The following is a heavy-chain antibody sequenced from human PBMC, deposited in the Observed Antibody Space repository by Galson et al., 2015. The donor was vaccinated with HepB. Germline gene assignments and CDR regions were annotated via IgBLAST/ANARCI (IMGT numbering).Heavy chain of an antibody. CDR2: IYTSGNT. CDR1: GGSISSYY. CDR3: ARERKSSSWSVIDY. Sequence: SETLSLTCTVSGGSISSYYRSWIRQPAGKGLEWIGRIYTSGNTNYNPSLKSRVTMSEDTTKNQFSLKLSSVTAADTAVYYCARERKSSSWSVIDYWGQGTLVIVSS. J-gene: IGHJ4*02. D-gene: IGHD6-13*01. V-gene: IGHV4-4*07.